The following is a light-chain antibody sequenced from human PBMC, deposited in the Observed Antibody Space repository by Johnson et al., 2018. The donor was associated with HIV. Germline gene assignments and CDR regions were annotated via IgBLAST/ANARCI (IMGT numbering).Light chain of an antibody. CDR3: GTWDSSLSALYV. J-gene: IGLJ1*01. CDR1: SSNIGNNY. V-gene: IGLV1-51*02. Sequence: QSLLTQPPSVSAAPGQKVTISCSGSSSNIGNNYVSWYQQLPGTAPKLLIYENNKRPSGIPDRFSGSKSGTSATLGITGLQTGDEADDYCGTWDSSLSALYVFGTGTKVTVL. CDR2: ENN.